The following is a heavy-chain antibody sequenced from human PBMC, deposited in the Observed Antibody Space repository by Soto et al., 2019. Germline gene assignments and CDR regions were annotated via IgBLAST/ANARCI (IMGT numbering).Heavy chain of an antibody. CDR2: INAGNGNT. D-gene: IGHD3-22*01. Sequence: GASVKVSCKASGYTFPSYTMHWVRQAPGQRLEWMGWINAGNGNTKYSQKFQGRVTITRDTSASTAYMELSSLRSEDTAVYYCVKGEYYYDGGAYYPFDYWGQGRMVNVSS. CDR3: VKGEYYYDGGAYYPFDY. CDR1: GYTFPSYT. J-gene: IGHJ4*02. V-gene: IGHV1-3*01.